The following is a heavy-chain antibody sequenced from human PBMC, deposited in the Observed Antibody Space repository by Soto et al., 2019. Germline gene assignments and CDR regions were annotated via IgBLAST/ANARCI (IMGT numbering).Heavy chain of an antibody. V-gene: IGHV4-59*01. CDR1: GGSISSYY. Sequence: ASETLSLTCTVSGGSISSYYWGWIRQPPGKGLEWIGYIYYSGSTNYNPSLKSRVTISVDTSKNQFSLKLSSVTAADTAVYYCARGYCSGGSCYSDYWGQGTLVTVSS. J-gene: IGHJ4*02. CDR2: IYYSGST. D-gene: IGHD2-15*01. CDR3: ARGYCSGGSCYSDY.